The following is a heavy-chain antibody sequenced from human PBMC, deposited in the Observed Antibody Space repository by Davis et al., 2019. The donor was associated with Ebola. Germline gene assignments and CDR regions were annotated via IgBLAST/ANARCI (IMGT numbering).Heavy chain of an antibody. J-gene: IGHJ6*02. V-gene: IGHV1-69*13. D-gene: IGHD4-17*01. Sequence: AASVKVSCKASGGTFSSYAISWVRQAPGQGLEWMGGIIPIFGTANYAQKFQGRVTITADESTSTAYMELSSLRSEDTAVYYCAREYGDYGRGYYGMDVWGQGTTVTVSS. CDR2: IIPIFGTA. CDR3: AREYGDYGRGYYGMDV. CDR1: GGTFSSYA.